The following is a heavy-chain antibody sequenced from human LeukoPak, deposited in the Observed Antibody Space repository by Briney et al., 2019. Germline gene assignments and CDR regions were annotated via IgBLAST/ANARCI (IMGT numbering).Heavy chain of an antibody. J-gene: IGHJ4*02. CDR3: ARVMNREGTNY. Sequence: GASVKVSCKASGYTFTGYYMHWVRQVPGQGLEWMEWINPNSGGTKYAQKFQGRVTMTRDTSISTAYMELNRLRSDDTAVYYCARVMNREGTNYWGQGTLVTVSS. D-gene: IGHD1/OR15-1a*01. CDR1: GYTFTGYY. V-gene: IGHV1-2*02. CDR2: INPNSGGT.